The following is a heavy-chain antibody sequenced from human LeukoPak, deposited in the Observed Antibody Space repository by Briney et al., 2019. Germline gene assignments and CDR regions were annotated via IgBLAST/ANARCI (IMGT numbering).Heavy chain of an antibody. CDR3: ARVGRGVISFDWFDP. V-gene: IGHV1-69*04. D-gene: IGHD3-10*01. J-gene: IGHJ5*02. CDR1: GGTFSSYA. CDR2: IIPILGIA. Sequence: SVKVSCKASGGTFSSYAISWVRQAPGQGLEWMGRIIPILGIADYAQKFQGRVTITADKSTSTAYMELSSLRSEDTAVYYCARVGRGVISFDWFDPWGQGTLVTVSS.